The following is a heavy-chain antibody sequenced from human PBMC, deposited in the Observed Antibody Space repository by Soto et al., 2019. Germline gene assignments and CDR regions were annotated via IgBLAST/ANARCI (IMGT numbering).Heavy chain of an antibody. J-gene: IGHJ4*02. Sequence: PSGTLSLTCAVSGGSISSSNWWSWVRQPPGKGLEWIGEIYHSGSTNYNPSLKSRVTISVDTSKNQFSLKLNSVTAADTAVYYCARDRVMLTFGGGSEEWGIDSWGQGTLVTVSS. CDR1: GGSISSSNW. D-gene: IGHD3-16*01. CDR2: IYHSGST. V-gene: IGHV4-4*02. CDR3: ARDRVMLTFGGGSEEWGIDS.